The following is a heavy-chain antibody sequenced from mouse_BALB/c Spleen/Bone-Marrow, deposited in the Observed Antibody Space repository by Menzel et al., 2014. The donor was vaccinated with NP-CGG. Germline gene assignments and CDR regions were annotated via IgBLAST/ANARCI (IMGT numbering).Heavy chain of an antibody. J-gene: IGHJ1*01. CDR2: IYPGDGDT. CDR3: ARGGNSWYFDV. Sequence: QVQLQQSGPELVKPGASVKISCKASGYAFXSSWMNWVKQRPGQGLEWIGRIYPGDGDTNYNGKFKGKATLTADKSSSTAYMQLSSLTSVDSAVYFCARGGNSWYFDVWGAGTTVTVSS. CDR1: GYAFXSSW. D-gene: IGHD2-1*01. V-gene: IGHV1-82*01.